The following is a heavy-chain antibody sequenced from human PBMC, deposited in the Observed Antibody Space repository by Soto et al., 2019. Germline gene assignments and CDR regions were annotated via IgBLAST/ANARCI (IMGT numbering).Heavy chain of an antibody. Sequence: SVKVSCTASGYTFTNYGISWVRQAPGQGLEWMGWINVYNGNTKYAQKVQGRVTMTTDTSTSTAYMELRSLRSDDTAVYYCAADSLRSGYYYRDAFDIWGQGTMVTVS. J-gene: IGHJ3*02. CDR3: AADSLRSGYYYRDAFDI. CDR1: GYTFTNYG. D-gene: IGHD3-22*01. CDR2: INVYNGNT. V-gene: IGHV1-18*01.